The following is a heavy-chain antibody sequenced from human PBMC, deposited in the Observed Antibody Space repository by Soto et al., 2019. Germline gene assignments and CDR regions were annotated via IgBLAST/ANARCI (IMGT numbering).Heavy chain of an antibody. CDR1: GYTFTGYY. CDR3: AREDCIAVAGTSRLGCYVMDV. D-gene: IGHD6-19*01. Sequence: ASVKVSCKASGYTFTGYYMHWVRQAPGQGLEWMGWINPNSGGTNYAQKYQGWVTMTRDTSISTAYMELSRLRSDDTAVYYCAREDCIAVAGTSRLGCYVMDVWGQGTTVTV. V-gene: IGHV1-2*04. CDR2: INPNSGGT. J-gene: IGHJ6*02.